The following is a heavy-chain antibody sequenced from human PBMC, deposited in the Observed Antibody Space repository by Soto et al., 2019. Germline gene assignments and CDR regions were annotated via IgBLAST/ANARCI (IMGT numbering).Heavy chain of an antibody. V-gene: IGHV4-31*03. D-gene: IGHD6-19*01. Sequence: QVQLQESGPGLVKPSQTMSLTCTVSGGSISSGGYYWSWIRQHPGKGLEWIGYIYYSGSTYYNPSLKSRVTIPVDTSKNQFSLKLSSVTAADTAVYYCASWYSSGWYGGAFDIWGQGTMVTVSS. CDR2: IYYSGST. J-gene: IGHJ3*02. CDR3: ASWYSSGWYGGAFDI. CDR1: GGSISSGGYY.